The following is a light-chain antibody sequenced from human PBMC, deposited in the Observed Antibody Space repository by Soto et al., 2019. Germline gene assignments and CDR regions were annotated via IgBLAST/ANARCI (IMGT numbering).Light chain of an antibody. J-gene: IGKJ1*01. CDR1: QSISSY. Sequence: DVPMSLSPGSMSASVCGRVTITSRASQSISSYLNWYQQKPGQAPRLLIYAASNWATGIPARFSGSGSGTDFTLTISSLQPEDFAAYYCQQRYNRPGTFGQGTKVDIK. CDR3: QQRYNRPGT. CDR2: AAS. V-gene: IGKV1-39*01.